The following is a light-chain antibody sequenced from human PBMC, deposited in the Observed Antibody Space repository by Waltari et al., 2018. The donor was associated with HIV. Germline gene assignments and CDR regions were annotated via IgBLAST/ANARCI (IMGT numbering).Light chain of an antibody. CDR2: DAS. J-gene: IGKJ4*01. CDR1: QSVFTY. Sequence: EIVLTQSPATLSLSPVERATLSRRASQSVFTYLAWYQQKPGQAPRLLIYDASNRATGIPARFSASGSGTDFTLTISSLEPEDFAVYFCQQRTKWPTFGGGTKVEIK. CDR3: QQRTKWPT. V-gene: IGKV3-11*01.